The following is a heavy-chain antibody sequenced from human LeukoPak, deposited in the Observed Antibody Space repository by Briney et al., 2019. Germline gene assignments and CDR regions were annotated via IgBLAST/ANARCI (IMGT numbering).Heavy chain of an antibody. J-gene: IGHJ4*02. CDR3: SRPFVTAVDARGCFHY. CDR1: GDSISSSHEY. D-gene: IGHD6-19*01. CDR2: INYSGST. Sequence: PSETLSLTYRVSGDSISSSHEYWGWIRQPPGKGLEYIGSINYSGSTYYDPSLKGRVTISVDTSKNQFSLKVTSMTAADSAVYYCSRPFVTAVDARGCFHYWGQGTLVTVSS. V-gene: IGHV4-39*01.